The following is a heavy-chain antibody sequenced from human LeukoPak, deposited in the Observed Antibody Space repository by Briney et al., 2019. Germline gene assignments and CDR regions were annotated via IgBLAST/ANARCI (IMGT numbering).Heavy chain of an antibody. V-gene: IGHV1-46*01. CDR3: ARGYCSSTSCYRVDSFRPRLDY. D-gene: IGHD2-2*01. Sequence: ASVKVSCKASGYSFTSYYMHWVRQAPGQGLEWMGFINPSGSSAAYAQKFQGRLTMTRDMFTSTAYMELRSLRSDDTAVYYCARGYCSSTSCYRVDSFRPRLDYWGQGTLVTVSS. J-gene: IGHJ4*02. CDR1: GYSFTSYY. CDR2: INPSGSSA.